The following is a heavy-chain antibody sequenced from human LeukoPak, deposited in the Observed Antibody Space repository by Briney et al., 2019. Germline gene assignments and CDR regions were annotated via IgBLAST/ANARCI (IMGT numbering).Heavy chain of an antibody. Sequence: PGGSLRLSCAASGFTFSSYSMNWVRQAPGKGLEWVSSISSSSSYIYYADSVKGRFTISRDNAKNSLYLQMNSLRAEDTAVYYCARGDYGDYVWYFDLWGRGTLVTVSS. J-gene: IGHJ2*01. D-gene: IGHD4-17*01. CDR2: ISSSSSYI. V-gene: IGHV3-21*04. CDR3: ARGDYGDYVWYFDL. CDR1: GFTFSSYS.